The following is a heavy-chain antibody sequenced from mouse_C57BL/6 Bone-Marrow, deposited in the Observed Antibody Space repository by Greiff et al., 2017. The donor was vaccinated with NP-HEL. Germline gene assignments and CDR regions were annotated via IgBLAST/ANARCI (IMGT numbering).Heavy chain of an antibody. J-gene: IGHJ2*01. CDR2: ISYDGSN. CDR1: GYSITSGYY. CDR3: ARVPGLYYFDY. V-gene: IGHV3-6*01. Sequence: EVQLQQSGPGLVKPSQSLSLTCSVTGYSITSGYYWNWIRQFPGNKLEWMGYISYDGSNNYNPSLKNRISITRDTSKNQFFLKLNSVTTEDTATYYCARVPGLYYFDYWGQGTTLTVSS.